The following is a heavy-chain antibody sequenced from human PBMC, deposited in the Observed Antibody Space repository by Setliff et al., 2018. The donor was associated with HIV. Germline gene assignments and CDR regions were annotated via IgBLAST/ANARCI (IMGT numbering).Heavy chain of an antibody. Sequence: SETLSLTCAVYGGSFSDYFWTWIRQPPGKGLEWIGEINHSGSTNYNPSLKSRVTISVDTSQNQFSLRLTSVTAADTAVYYCGRDLDDFDSSGYLYLWGRGTLVTVSS. CDR3: GRDLDDFDSSGYLYL. CDR1: GGSFSDYF. D-gene: IGHD3-22*01. J-gene: IGHJ5*02. V-gene: IGHV4-34*01. CDR2: INHSGST.